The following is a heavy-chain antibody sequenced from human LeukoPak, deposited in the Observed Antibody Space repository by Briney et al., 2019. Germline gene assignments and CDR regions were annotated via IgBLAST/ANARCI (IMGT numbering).Heavy chain of an antibody. CDR3: TSCGGDCYFNY. V-gene: IGHV3-15*01. CDR1: GFTFSNAW. Sequence: GGSLRLSCAASGFTFSNAWMNWVRQAPGKGLEWVGRIKSKPVGETTSYAAPVIRRFTISRDDSRNTVYLQMNSLTTEDTALDYCTSCGGDCYFNYWGQGTLVTVSS. J-gene: IGHJ4*02. D-gene: IGHD2-21*02. CDR2: IKSKPVGETT.